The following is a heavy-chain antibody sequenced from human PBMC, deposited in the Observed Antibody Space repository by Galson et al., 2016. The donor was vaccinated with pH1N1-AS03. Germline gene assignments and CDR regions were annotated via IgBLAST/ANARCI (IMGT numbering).Heavy chain of an antibody. J-gene: IGHJ4*02. CDR2: FSNSGPTT. CDR3: AKARTDGYSRGLYDS. CDR1: GFTFNSYA. Sequence: SLRLSCATSGFTFNSYAMSWVRQAPGKGLEWVSTFSNSGPTTFYADSVQGRFTISTDNSKNILYLQMNSLRVDDSAIHYCAKARTDGYSRGLYDSWGQGTLVTVSS. D-gene: IGHD5-24*01. V-gene: IGHV3-23*01.